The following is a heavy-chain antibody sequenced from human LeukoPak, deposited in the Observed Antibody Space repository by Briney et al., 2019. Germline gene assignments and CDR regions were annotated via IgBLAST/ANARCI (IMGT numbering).Heavy chain of an antibody. Sequence: SDTLSLTCAVSGGSISSGGYAWSWIRQPPGEGLEWIANIHHSGSTFYNPSLKSRVTVSVDRSKNQFSLNLSSMTAADTAVYYCARVVVTYAAFYFDYWGQGTLVTVSS. CDR1: GGSISSGGYA. CDR2: IHHSGST. CDR3: ARVVVTYAAFYFDY. J-gene: IGHJ4*02. V-gene: IGHV4-30-2*01. D-gene: IGHD2-21*02.